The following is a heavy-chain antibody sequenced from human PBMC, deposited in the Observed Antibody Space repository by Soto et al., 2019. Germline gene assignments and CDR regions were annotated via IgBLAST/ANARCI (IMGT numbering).Heavy chain of an antibody. Sequence: ASVKVSCKASGCTFSSYAISWVRQAPGQGLEWMGGIIPIFGTANYAQKFQGRVTITADESTSTAYMELSSLRSEDTAVYYCARGDPHIRPGGIAAAGTYYYYGMEVWGQGTTVSVSS. D-gene: IGHD6-13*01. CDR3: ARGDPHIRPGGIAAAGTYYYYGMEV. CDR1: GCTFSSYA. CDR2: IIPIFGTA. J-gene: IGHJ6*01. V-gene: IGHV1-69*13.